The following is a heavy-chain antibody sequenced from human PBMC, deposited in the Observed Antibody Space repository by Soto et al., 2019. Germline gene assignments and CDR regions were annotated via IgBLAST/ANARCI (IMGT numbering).Heavy chain of an antibody. CDR1: GFAFNNYG. CDR3: AREDSIIIPAVSDF. V-gene: IGHV3-21*01. CDR2: ISKSDYT. D-gene: IGHD2-2*01. Sequence: GGSLRLSCTVSGFAFNNYGINWVRQAPGKGLEWVSSISKSDYTYYSDSVKGRFAISRDNAKSSVSLKMNTLRVEDTAVYYCAREDSIIIPAVSDFWGRGTLVTVSS. J-gene: IGHJ4*02.